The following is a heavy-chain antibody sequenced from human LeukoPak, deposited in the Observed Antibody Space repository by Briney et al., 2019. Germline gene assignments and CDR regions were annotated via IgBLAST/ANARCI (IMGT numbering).Heavy chain of an antibody. CDR2: ISWDSGSI. D-gene: IGHD3-10*01. Sequence: GRSLRLSSAASGFNFDDYAMRWVRQAHGEGLEWISAISWDSGSIGYADSVKGRFTISRDNAKNSLYLQMNSLRAEDMALYYCAKDKGYGSGSYNYFDYWGEGTLVTVSS. V-gene: IGHV3-9*03. CDR3: AKDKGYGSGSYNYFDY. CDR1: GFNFDDYA. J-gene: IGHJ4*02.